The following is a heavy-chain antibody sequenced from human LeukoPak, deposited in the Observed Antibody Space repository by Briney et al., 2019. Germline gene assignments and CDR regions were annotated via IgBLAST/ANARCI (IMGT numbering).Heavy chain of an antibody. J-gene: IGHJ5*02. V-gene: IGHV4-59*08. CDR3: ARHKRRSEYSSSWYA. CDR1: GGSISSYY. CDR2: IYYSGST. D-gene: IGHD6-13*01. Sequence: SETLSLTCTVSGGSISSYYWSWIRQPPGKGLEWIGYIYYSGSTNYNPSLKSRVTISVDTSKNQFSLKLSSVTAADTAVYYCARHKRRSEYSSSWYAWGQGTLVTVSS.